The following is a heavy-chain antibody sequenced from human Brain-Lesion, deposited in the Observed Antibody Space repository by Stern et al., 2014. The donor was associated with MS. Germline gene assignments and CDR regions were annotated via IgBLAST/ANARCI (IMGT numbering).Heavy chain of an antibody. CDR2: LHASGAT. CDR1: GASISSGTSY. D-gene: IGHD1-26*01. CDR3: ARGHWELLGNNYFDS. J-gene: IGHJ4*02. V-gene: IGHV4-61*02. Sequence: QVQLQESGPGLVKPSQTLSLTCTVSGASISSGTSYWSWIRQPAGGGLEWIGRLHASGATYYTPSLKSLVTISGDTSKTQFSLNLNSVTAADTAVYYCARGHWELLGNNYFDSWGQGTLVTVSS.